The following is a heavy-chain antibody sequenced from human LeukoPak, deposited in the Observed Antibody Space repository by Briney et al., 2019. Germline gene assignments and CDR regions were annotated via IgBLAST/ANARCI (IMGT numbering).Heavy chain of an antibody. CDR3: ARDGGSNNYWFDP. CDR2: IYYSGST. CDR1: GGSISSSSYY. D-gene: IGHD1-20*01. J-gene: IGHJ5*02. V-gene: IGHV4-39*02. Sequence: SETLSLTCTVSGGSISSSSYYWGWIRQPPGKGLEWIGSIYYSGSTYYNPSLKSRVTISVDTSKNQFSLKLSSVTAADTAVYYCARDGGSNNYWFDPRGQGTLVTVSS.